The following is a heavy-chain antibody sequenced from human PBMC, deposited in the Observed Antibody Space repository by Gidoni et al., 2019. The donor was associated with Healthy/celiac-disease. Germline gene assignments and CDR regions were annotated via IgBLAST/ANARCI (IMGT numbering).Heavy chain of an antibody. CDR3: ASLSTVVTVFDY. D-gene: IGHD2-15*01. CDR1: GGSISSGGYY. CDR2: IYYSGST. Sequence: QVQLQESGPGLVKPSQTLSLTCTVPGGSISSGGYYWSWIRQAPGKGLEWIGYIYYSGSTYYNPSLKSRGTISVDTSKNQFSLKLSSVTAADTAVYYCASLSTVVTVFDYWGQGTLVTVSS. V-gene: IGHV4-31*03. J-gene: IGHJ4*02.